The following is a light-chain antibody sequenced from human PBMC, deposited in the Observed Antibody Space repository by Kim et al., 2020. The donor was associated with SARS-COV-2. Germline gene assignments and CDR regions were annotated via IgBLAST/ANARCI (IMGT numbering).Light chain of an antibody. CDR1: QCINKY. J-gene: IGKJ1*01. CDR3: RQGYSTLWT. CDR2: AAS. Sequence: ASVGDSDHVTCRASQCINKYLSGCQQKPGRAPKLLIYAASTLQNGVQSRFSGGGSGTDFTLASSSLQPEDFATYYCRQGYSTLWTFGQGTKVDIK. V-gene: IGKV1-39*01.